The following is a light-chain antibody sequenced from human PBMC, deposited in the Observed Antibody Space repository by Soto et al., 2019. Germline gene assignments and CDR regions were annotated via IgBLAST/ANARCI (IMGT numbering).Light chain of an antibody. J-gene: IGKJ2*01. CDR3: QQYGRSPPFA. CDR1: QSVSSNY. CDR2: GAS. V-gene: IGKV3-20*01. Sequence: EIVLPQSPGTLSLSPGERATLSCRASQSVSSNYIAWYQQNPGQAPRLLIYGASTRATGIPDRFSGSGSGTDFTLTISRLEPEDFAVYFCQQYGRSPPFAFGQGTKVDIK.